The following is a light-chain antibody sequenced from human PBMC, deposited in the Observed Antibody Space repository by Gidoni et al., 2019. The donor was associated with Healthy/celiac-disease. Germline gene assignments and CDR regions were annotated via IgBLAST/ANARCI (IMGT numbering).Light chain of an antibody. CDR1: SGHSSYA. CDR3: QTWGTGIRV. CDR2: LNSDGSH. V-gene: IGLV4-69*01. J-gene: IGLJ3*02. Sequence: ASLGASVKLTCTLSSGHSSYAIAWHQQQPEKGPRYLMKLNSDGSHSKGDGIPDRFSGSSSGAERYLTISSLQSEDEADYYCQTWGTGIRVFGGGTKLTVL.